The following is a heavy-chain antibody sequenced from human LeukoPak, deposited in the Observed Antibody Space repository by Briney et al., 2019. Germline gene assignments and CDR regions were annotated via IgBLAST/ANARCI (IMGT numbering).Heavy chain of an antibody. Sequence: GGSLKISCKGSGYSFTSYWIGWVRQMPGKALEWMGIVYPGDSETRFSPSFQGQVTMSADKSISTAYLQWSSLKASDTAMYYCAALNSGSYSFHYWGQGTLVTVSS. J-gene: IGHJ4*02. V-gene: IGHV5-51*01. CDR3: AALNSGSYSFHY. CDR2: VYPGDSET. CDR1: GYSFTSYW. D-gene: IGHD1-26*01.